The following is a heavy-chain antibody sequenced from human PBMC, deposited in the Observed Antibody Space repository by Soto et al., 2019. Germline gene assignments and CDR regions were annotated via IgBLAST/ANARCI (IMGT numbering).Heavy chain of an antibody. Sequence: QVQLVQSGAEVKKPGSSVKVSCKASGGTFSSYAISWVRQAPGQGLEWMGGIIPIFGTANYAQKFQGRVTITADESTGAAYMELSSLRSEDTAVYYCERGNWNYAYPYYYYGMDVWGQGTTVTVSS. V-gene: IGHV1-69*12. J-gene: IGHJ6*02. D-gene: IGHD1-7*01. CDR2: IIPIFGTA. CDR1: GGTFSSYA. CDR3: ERGNWNYAYPYYYYGMDV.